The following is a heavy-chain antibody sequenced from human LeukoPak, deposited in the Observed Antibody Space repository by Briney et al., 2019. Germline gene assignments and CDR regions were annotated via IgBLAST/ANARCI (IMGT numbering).Heavy chain of an antibody. Sequence: ASVKVSFKASGYTFTSYGISWVRQAPGQGLEWMGWISAYSGNTNYAQKLQGRVTMTTDTSTSTAYMELRSLRSDDTAVYYCARDQDYYDSSGYYSIDYWGQGTLVTVSS. V-gene: IGHV1-18*01. D-gene: IGHD3-22*01. J-gene: IGHJ4*02. CDR2: ISAYSGNT. CDR3: ARDQDYYDSSGYYSIDY. CDR1: GYTFTSYG.